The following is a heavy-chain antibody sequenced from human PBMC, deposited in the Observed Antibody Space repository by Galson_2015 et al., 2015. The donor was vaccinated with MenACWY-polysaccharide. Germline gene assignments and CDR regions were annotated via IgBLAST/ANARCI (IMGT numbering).Heavy chain of an antibody. V-gene: IGHV3-15*01. CDR1: GFTFDNAW. D-gene: IGHD6-19*01. Sequence: SLRISCAAPGFTFDNAWMSWVRQAPGKGLEWVGRIKSKTDGGTTDYAAPVKGRFTFSRDDSKNTLYLQMNSLKTEDTAVYYCTTGASQWRKIDYWGQGTLVTGSS. CDR3: TTGASQWRKIDY. CDR2: IKSKTDGGTT. J-gene: IGHJ4*02.